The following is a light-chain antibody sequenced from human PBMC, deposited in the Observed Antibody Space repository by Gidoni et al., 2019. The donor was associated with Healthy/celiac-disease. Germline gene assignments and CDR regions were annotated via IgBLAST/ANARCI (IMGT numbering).Light chain of an antibody. CDR2: RDS. CDR3: QVWDSSTGVV. J-gene: IGLJ2*01. CDR1: HIGSKN. V-gene: IGLV3-9*01. Sequence: SYELTKPRAVSLTRGPTDRIPCGGNHIGSKNGHWCRQKPGQAPVLVIYRDSNRPSGIPARFSGSNAGNTATLTISRAQAGDEADYYCQVWDSSTGVVFGGGTKLTVL.